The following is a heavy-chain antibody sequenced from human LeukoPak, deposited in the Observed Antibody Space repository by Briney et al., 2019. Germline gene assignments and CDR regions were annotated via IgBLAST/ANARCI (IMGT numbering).Heavy chain of an antibody. Sequence: PSETLSLTCAVYGGSFSGYYWSWIRQPPGKGLEWIGEINHSGSTNYNPSLKSRVTISVDTSKNQFSLKLSSVTAADTAVYYCARRPVYSCSLYTDYWGQGTLVTVSS. D-gene: IGHD6-13*01. CDR3: ARRPVYSCSLYTDY. V-gene: IGHV4-34*01. J-gene: IGHJ4*02. CDR2: INHSGST. CDR1: GGSFSGYY.